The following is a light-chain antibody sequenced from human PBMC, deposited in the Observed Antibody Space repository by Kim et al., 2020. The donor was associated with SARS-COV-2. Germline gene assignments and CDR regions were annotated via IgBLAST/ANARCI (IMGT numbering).Light chain of an antibody. Sequence: SASVGDRITITCRASQSISIWLAWHQQKPGKAPKVLIYKVSNLRSGVPSRFSGSGSGTEFTLAISSLHPDDFATYYCQQYITYPYTFGQGTKLEI. CDR1: QSISIW. J-gene: IGKJ2*01. CDR2: KVS. CDR3: QQYITYPYT. V-gene: IGKV1-5*03.